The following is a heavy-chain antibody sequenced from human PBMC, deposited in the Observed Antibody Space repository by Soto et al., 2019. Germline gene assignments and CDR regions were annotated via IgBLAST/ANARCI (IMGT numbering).Heavy chain of an antibody. D-gene: IGHD5-18*01. Sequence: PGGSLRLSCAASGFTFDDYAMHWVRQAPGKGLEWVSGISWNSGSIGYADSVKGRFTISRDNAKNSLYLQMNSLRAEDTALYYCAKDSMWIQLWLGAFDIWGQGTMVTVSS. CDR3: AKDSMWIQLWLGAFDI. CDR1: GFTFDDYA. V-gene: IGHV3-9*01. J-gene: IGHJ3*02. CDR2: ISWNSGSI.